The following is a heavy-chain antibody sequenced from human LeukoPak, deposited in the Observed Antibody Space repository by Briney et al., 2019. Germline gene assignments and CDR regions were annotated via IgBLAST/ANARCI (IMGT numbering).Heavy chain of an antibody. D-gene: IGHD1-7*01. J-gene: IGHJ5*02. V-gene: IGHV3-21*01. CDR3: ARDSGRMELPTYWFDP. Sequence: GGSLRLSCAASGFIFSNYAMNWVRQAPGKGLEWVSFISASGSYIYYADSMKGRFTISRDNAKNSLYLQMNSLRAEDTAVYYCARDSGRMELPTYWFDPWGQGTLVTVSS. CDR1: GFIFSNYA. CDR2: ISASGSYI.